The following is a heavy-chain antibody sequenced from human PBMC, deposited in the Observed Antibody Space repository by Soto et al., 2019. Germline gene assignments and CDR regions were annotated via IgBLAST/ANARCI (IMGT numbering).Heavy chain of an antibody. J-gene: IGHJ5*02. CDR1: GGSISSGGYY. V-gene: IGHV4-31*03. Sequence: SETLSLTCTVSGGSISSGGYYWSWIRQHPGKGLEWIGYIYYSGSTYYNPSLKSRVTISVDTSKNQFSLKLSSVTAADTAVYYCARAIAVALSWFDPWGQGTLVTVSS. CDR2: IYYSGST. CDR3: ARAIAVALSWFDP. D-gene: IGHD6-19*01.